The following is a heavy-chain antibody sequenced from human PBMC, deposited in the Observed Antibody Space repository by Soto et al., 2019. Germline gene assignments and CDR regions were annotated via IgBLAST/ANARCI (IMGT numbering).Heavy chain of an antibody. Sequence: GALVKVSCKASGYSLTSYGISWVRQAPGQGLEWMGWISAYNGNTNYAQKLQGRVTMTTDTSTSTAYMELRSLRSDDTAVYYCARDATPNSDYIWGSYWVFWFDPWGQGTLVTV. V-gene: IGHV1-18*01. J-gene: IGHJ5*02. CDR1: GYSLTSYG. CDR2: ISAYNGNT. CDR3: ARDATPNSDYIWGSYWVFWFDP. D-gene: IGHD3-16*01.